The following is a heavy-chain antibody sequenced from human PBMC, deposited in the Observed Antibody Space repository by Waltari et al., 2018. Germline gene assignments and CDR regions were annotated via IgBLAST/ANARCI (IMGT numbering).Heavy chain of an antibody. D-gene: IGHD3-3*01. CDR2: IYSGGRT. J-gene: IGHJ5*02. CDR1: GFTVSSNY. CDR3: ARVRYAWNFDFWSGAYNWFDP. V-gene: IGHV3-53*01. Sequence: EVQLVESGGGLIQPGGSLRLSCAASGFTVSSNYMSWVRQAPGKGLYWVSVIYSGGRTYYADSVKGRFTISRDNSKNTLYLQMNSLRAEDTAVYYCARVRYAWNFDFWSGAYNWFDPWGQGTLVTVSS.